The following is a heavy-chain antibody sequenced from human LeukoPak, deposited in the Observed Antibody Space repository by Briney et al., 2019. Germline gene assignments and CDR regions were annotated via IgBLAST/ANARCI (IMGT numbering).Heavy chain of an antibody. CDR2: ISSSGSTI. J-gene: IGHJ4*02. CDR1: GFTFSNYS. V-gene: IGHV3-48*04. Sequence: GGSLRLSCAASGFTFSNYSMNWVRQAPGKGLEWVSYISSSGSTIYYADSVKGRFTISRDNAKNSLYLQMNSLRAEDTAVYYCATLWFGEPPDYWGQGTLVTVSS. D-gene: IGHD3-10*01. CDR3: ATLWFGEPPDY.